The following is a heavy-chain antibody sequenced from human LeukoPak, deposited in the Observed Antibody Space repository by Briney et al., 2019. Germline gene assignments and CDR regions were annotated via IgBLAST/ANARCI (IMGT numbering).Heavy chain of an antibody. V-gene: IGHV3-21*01. J-gene: IGHJ4*02. D-gene: IGHD3-10*01. Sequence: PGGSLRLSCAASGFTFSSYSMNWVRQAPGKGLEWVSSISSSSSYIYYADSVKGRFTISRDNAKNSLYLQMNSLRAEDTAVYYCATGELLYGGAFDYWGQGTLVTVSS. CDR2: ISSSSSYI. CDR3: ATGELLYGGAFDY. CDR1: GFTFSSYS.